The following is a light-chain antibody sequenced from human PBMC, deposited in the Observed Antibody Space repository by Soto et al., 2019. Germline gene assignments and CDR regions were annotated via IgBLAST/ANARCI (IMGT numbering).Light chain of an antibody. Sequence: EIVMTQSPPTLSVSPGERATLSCRAGQSVSSNLAWYQQKHGQAPRLLIYDASIRATGIPARFSGSGSGTDFSLTISSLQSEDFAIYYCQQYNDWPLTFGGGTKVEIK. CDR3: QQYNDWPLT. CDR1: QSVSSN. CDR2: DAS. V-gene: IGKV3-15*01. J-gene: IGKJ4*01.